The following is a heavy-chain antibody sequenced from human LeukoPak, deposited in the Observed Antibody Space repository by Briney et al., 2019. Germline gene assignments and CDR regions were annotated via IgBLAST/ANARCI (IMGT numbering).Heavy chain of an antibody. CDR2: ISYDGSNK. V-gene: IGHV3-30-3*01. Sequence: GGSLRLSCAASGFTFSSYAIHWVRQAPGKGLEWVALISYDGSNKYYVDSVKGRFTISRDNSKNTVDLQMSSLRAEDTAVYYCARGSSSSWAYLDYWGQGSLVTVSS. J-gene: IGHJ4*02. CDR3: ARGSSSSWAYLDY. CDR1: GFTFSSYA. D-gene: IGHD2-2*01.